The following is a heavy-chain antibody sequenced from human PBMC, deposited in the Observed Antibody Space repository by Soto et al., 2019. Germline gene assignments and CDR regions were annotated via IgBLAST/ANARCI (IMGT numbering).Heavy chain of an antibody. V-gene: IGHV4-34*01. D-gene: IGHD3-10*01. CDR2: INHSGST. CDR3: AKQRAGYGSGSDTFYFDF. J-gene: IGHJ4*02. Sequence: SETLSLTCAVYGGSFSGYYWSWIRQPPVKGLEWIGEINHSGSTNYNPSLKSRVTISRDNSKHTLFLQMSSLRAEDTALYYCAKQRAGYGSGSDTFYFDFWGQGTLVTVSS. CDR1: GGSFSGYY.